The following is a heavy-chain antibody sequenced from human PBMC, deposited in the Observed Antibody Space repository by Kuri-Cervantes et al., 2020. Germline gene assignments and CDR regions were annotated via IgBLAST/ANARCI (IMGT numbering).Heavy chain of an antibody. J-gene: IGHJ3*01. Sequence: ASVKVSCKGSGYTFTGYYIHWVRQVPGKGLEWMGWIYPNSGGTNYAQKFQGWVTMTGDTSISTAYMELSRLRADDTAVYYCARDPSIAAPNDAFDLWGQGTMVTVSS. D-gene: IGHD6-6*01. CDR2: IYPNSGGT. CDR3: ARDPSIAAPNDAFDL. V-gene: IGHV1-2*04. CDR1: GYTFTGYY.